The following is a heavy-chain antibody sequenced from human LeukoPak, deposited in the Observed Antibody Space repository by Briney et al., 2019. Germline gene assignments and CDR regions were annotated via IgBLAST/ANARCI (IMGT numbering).Heavy chain of an antibody. Sequence: PSETLSLACTVSGGSISNWYWNWIRQPAGKGLEWIGRMYTTGSTTYNPSLKSRVTMSLDTSTNQFSLRLSSVTAADTAVYYCARGQTVGATALDYWGQGILVTVSS. V-gene: IGHV4-4*07. J-gene: IGHJ4*02. CDR3: ARGQTVGATALDY. D-gene: IGHD1-26*01. CDR1: GGSISNWY. CDR2: MYTTGST.